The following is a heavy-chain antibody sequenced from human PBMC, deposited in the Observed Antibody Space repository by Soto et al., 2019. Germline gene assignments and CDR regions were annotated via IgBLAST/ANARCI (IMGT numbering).Heavy chain of an antibody. V-gene: IGHV3-33*01. Sequence: PGGSLRLSCAASGFTFSYYGMHWVRQAPGKGLEWVAVIWYDGNNQYYADSVKGRFTISRDNSWNTLYLQMNSLRAEDTAVYYCARDLTSCSGGSCPQGYWGQGTLVTVSS. CDR1: GFTFSYYG. CDR3: ARDLTSCSGGSCPQGY. J-gene: IGHJ4*02. D-gene: IGHD2-15*01. CDR2: IWYDGNNQ.